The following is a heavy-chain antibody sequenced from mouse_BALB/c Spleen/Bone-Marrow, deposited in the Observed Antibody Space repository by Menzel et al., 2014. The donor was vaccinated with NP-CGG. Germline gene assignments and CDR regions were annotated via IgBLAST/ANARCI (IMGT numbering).Heavy chain of an antibody. J-gene: IGHJ1*01. CDR2: INPDSSTI. CDR3: ARLNYYGNLFV. V-gene: IGHV4-1*02. CDR1: GFDFSRYW. Sequence: EVQLQQSGGGLGQRGGSLKPSCASSGFDFSRYWMSWVRQAPGKGLEWIGEINPDSSTINYTPSLKDKFIISRDNAKNTLYLQLSKVRSEDTELYYCARLNYYGNLFVWGAGTTAPVSP. D-gene: IGHD1-1*01.